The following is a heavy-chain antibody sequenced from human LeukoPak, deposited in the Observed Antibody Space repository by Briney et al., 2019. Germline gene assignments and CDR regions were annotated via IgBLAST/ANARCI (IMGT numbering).Heavy chain of an antibody. CDR1: GYTFTDYY. V-gene: IGHV1-2*02. D-gene: IGHD6-6*01. Sequence: ASVKVSCKVSGYTFTDYYIHWVRQAPGQGLEWMGWTSPKGAGTMSAQKFQGRITMTGDTSISTVYMELDRLTFDDTAVYYCAIIEYSSSSVDYWGQGTLVTVSS. J-gene: IGHJ4*02. CDR2: TSPKGAGT. CDR3: AIIEYSSSSVDY.